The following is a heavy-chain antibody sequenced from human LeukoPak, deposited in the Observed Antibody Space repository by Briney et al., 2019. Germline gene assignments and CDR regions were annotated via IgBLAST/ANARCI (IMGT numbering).Heavy chain of an antibody. CDR3: ARGLKAAADTSGY. V-gene: IGHV1-8*01. CDR1: GYTFNSYD. Sequence: EASVKVSFKASGYTFNSYDINWVRQATGQGLEWMGWMNHNSGNTGYAQKFQGRVAMTRNTSISTAYMELSSLRSEDTAVYYCARGLKAAADTSGYWGQGTLVTVSS. D-gene: IGHD6-13*01. CDR2: MNHNSGNT. J-gene: IGHJ4*02.